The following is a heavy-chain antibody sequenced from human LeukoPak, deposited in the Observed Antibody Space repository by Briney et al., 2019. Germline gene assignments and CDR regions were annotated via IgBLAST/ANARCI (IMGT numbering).Heavy chain of an antibody. J-gene: IGHJ4*02. CDR1: GFTFSYYG. Sequence: GGSLRLSCAASGFTFSYYGMHWVRRAPGKGLEWVAFIRYDESKKFYGDSVKGRFTISRDNSKNTLYLQMNSLRTEDTAVYYCAKSHLPNAYSGTYYCDYWGQGTLVTVSS. CDR3: AKSHLPNAYSGTYYCDY. V-gene: IGHV3-30*02. D-gene: IGHD1-26*01. CDR2: IRYDESKK.